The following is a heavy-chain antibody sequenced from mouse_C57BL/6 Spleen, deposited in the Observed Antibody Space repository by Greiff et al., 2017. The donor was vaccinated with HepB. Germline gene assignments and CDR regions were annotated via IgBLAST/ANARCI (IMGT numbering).Heavy chain of an antibody. Sequence: QVQLQQPGAELVKPGASVKMSCKASGYTFTSYWITWVKQRPGQGLEWIGDIYPGSGSTNYNEKFKSKATLTVDTSSSTAYMQLSSLTSEDSAVYYCARGPDYYGSSSYFDYWGQGTTLTVSS. CDR2: IYPGSGST. J-gene: IGHJ2*01. CDR3: ARGPDYYGSSSYFDY. V-gene: IGHV1-55*01. CDR1: GYTFTSYW. D-gene: IGHD1-1*01.